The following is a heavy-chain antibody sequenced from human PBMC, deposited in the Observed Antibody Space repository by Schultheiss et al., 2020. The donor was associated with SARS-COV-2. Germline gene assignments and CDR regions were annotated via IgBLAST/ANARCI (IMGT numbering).Heavy chain of an antibody. D-gene: IGHD2-2*01. CDR2: INSDGSST. V-gene: IGHV3-74*01. J-gene: IGHJ4*02. CDR1: GFAFRDYQ. Sequence: GGSLRLSCAASGFAFRDYQMSWIRQAPGKGLEWVSRINSDGSSTSYADSVKGRFTISRDNAKNSLYLQMNSLRAEDTAVYYCARDPSTYCSSTSCYPAGLYFDYWGQGTLVTVSS. CDR3: ARDPSTYCSSTSCYPAGLYFDY.